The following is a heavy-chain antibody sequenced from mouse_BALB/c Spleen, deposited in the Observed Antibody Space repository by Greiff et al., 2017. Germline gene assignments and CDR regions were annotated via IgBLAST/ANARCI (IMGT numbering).Heavy chain of an antibody. CDR3: ARACGFYYGNYVRARDY. CDR1: GYSFTGYN. J-gene: IGHJ4*01. V-gene: IGHV1S135*01. D-gene: IGHD2-1*01. Sequence: EVKLMESGPELEKPGASVKISCKASGYSFTGYNMNWVKQSHGKSLEWIGYIDPYNGGTSYNQKFKGKATLTVDKSSSTAFMHLNSLTSEDSAVYYLARACGFYYGNYVRARDYWGQGTSVTVSS. CDR2: IDPYNGGT.